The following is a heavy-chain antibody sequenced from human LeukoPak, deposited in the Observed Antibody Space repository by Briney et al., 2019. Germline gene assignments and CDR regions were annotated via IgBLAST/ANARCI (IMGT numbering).Heavy chain of an antibody. CDR3: ARDVSGWTNYYYYYYMDV. Sequence: GGSLRLSCAASGFTFSSYWMSWVRQAPGKGLEWVANIKQDGSEKYYVDSVKGRFTISRDNAKNSLYLQMNSLRAEDTAVCYCARDVSGWTNYYYYYYMDVWGKGTTVTVSS. D-gene: IGHD6-19*01. J-gene: IGHJ6*03. CDR2: IKQDGSEK. CDR1: GFTFSSYW. V-gene: IGHV3-7*01.